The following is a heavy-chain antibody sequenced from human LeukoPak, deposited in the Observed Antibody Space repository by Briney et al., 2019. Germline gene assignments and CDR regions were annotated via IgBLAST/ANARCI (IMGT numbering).Heavy chain of an antibody. CDR3: ATTSAAAGPDYFDY. D-gene: IGHD6-13*01. CDR1: GGSISSGGYY. J-gene: IGHJ4*02. Sequence: SETLSLTCTVSGGSISSGGYYWSWICQHPGKGLEWIGYIYYSGSTYYNPSLKSRVTISVDTSKNQFSLKLSSVTAADTAVYYCATTSAAAGPDYFDYWGQGTLVTVSS. CDR2: IYYSGST. V-gene: IGHV4-31*03.